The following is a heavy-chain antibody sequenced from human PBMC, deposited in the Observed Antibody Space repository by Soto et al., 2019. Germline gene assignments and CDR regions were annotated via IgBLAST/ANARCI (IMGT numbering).Heavy chain of an antibody. V-gene: IGHV3-30-3*01. CDR1: GFTFSSYA. D-gene: IGHD2-15*01. CDR2: ISYDGSNK. CDR3: ARDCSGGSCYSYYGMDV. Sequence: EGSLRLSCAASGFTFSSYAMHWVRQAPGKGLEWVAVISYDGSNKYYADSVKGRFTISRDNSKNTLYLQMNSLRAEDTAVYYCARDCSGGSCYSYYGMDVWGQGTTVTVSS. J-gene: IGHJ6*02.